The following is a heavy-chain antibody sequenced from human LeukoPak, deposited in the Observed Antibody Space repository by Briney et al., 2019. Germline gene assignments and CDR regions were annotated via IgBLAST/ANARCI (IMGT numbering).Heavy chain of an antibody. CDR3: ARGQGYYDFWSGAGDWFDP. CDR2: IYYSGST. Sequence: KSSETLSLTCTVSGGSISSSSYYWGWIRQPPGKGLEWIGSIYYSGSTYYNPSLKSRVTISVDTSKNQSSLKLSSVTAADTAVYYCARGQGYYDFWSGAGDWFDPWGQGTLVTVSS. D-gene: IGHD3-3*01. J-gene: IGHJ5*02. V-gene: IGHV4-39*07. CDR1: GGSISSSSYY.